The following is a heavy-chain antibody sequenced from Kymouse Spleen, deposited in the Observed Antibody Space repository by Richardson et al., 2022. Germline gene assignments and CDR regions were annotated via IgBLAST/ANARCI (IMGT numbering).Heavy chain of an antibody. D-gene: IGHD1-7*01. CDR3: ARGRKLELVFDY. Sequence: QVQLQQWGAGLLKPSETLSLTCAVYGGSFSGYYWSWIRQPPGKGLEWIGEINHSGSTNYNPSLKSRVTISVDTSKNQFSLKLSSVTAADTAVYYCARGRKLELVFDYWGQGTLVTVSS. CDR1: GGSFSGYY. V-gene: IGHV4-34*01. CDR2: INHSGST. J-gene: IGHJ4*02.